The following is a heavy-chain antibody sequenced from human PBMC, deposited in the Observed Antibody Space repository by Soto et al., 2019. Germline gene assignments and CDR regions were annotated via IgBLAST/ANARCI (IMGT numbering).Heavy chain of an antibody. CDR3: ARVPPLAYCGGDCPLFDY. D-gene: IGHD2-21*02. J-gene: IGHJ4*02. Sequence: PSETLSLTCTVSGGSISSGGYYWSWIRQHPGKGLEWIGYIYYSGSTYYNPSLKSRGTISVDTSKNQFSLKLSSVTAADTAVYYCARVPPLAYCGGDCPLFDYWGQGTLVTVSS. CDR1: GGSISSGGYY. CDR2: IYYSGST. V-gene: IGHV4-31*03.